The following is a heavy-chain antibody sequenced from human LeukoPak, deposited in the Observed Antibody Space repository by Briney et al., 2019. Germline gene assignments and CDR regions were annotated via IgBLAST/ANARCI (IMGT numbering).Heavy chain of an antibody. V-gene: IGHV4-34*01. J-gene: IGHJ4*02. CDR1: GGSFSDYY. D-gene: IGHD6-19*01. CDR2: INHSGST. Sequence: SETLSLTCAVYGGSFSDYYWSWIRQPPGKGLEWIGEINHSGSTNYNPSLKSRVTISVDTSKNQFSLKLNSVTAADTAVYYCATNSGWRFDYWGQGTLVTVSS. CDR3: ATNSGWRFDY.